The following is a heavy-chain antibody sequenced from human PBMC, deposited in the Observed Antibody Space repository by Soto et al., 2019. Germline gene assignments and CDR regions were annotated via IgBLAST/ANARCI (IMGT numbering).Heavy chain of an antibody. CDR3: ARAVPAADPFYYYYYYMDV. CDR1: GFTFSSYG. D-gene: IGHD2-2*01. Sequence: GGSLRLSCAASGFTFSSYGMHWVRQAPGKGLEWVAIIWYDGTNKYYADSVKGRFTISRDNSKSTLYLQMNSLRAEDTAVYYCARAVPAADPFYYYYYYMDVWGKGTTVTVSS. V-gene: IGHV3-33*01. CDR2: IWYDGTNK. J-gene: IGHJ6*03.